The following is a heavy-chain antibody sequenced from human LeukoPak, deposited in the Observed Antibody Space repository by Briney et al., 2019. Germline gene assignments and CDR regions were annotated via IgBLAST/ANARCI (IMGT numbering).Heavy chain of an antibody. Sequence: ASVKVSCKASGYTLSDYYMHWVRQAPGQGLEWMGIINPSGGSTRYAQKFQGRVTMTRDTSTSTVYMELSSLRSEDTAVYYCARNPVTTKYFDYWGQGTLVTVSS. CDR2: INPSGGST. CDR1: GYTLSDYY. V-gene: IGHV1-46*01. J-gene: IGHJ4*02. D-gene: IGHD4-17*01. CDR3: ARNPVTTKYFDY.